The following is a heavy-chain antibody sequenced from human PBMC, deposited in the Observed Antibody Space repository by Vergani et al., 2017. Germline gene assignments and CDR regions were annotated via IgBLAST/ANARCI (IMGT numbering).Heavy chain of an antibody. Sequence: QVQLVQSGAEVKKPGASVKVSCKASGYTFTGYYMHWVRQAPGQGLEWMGWINPNSGGTNYAQKFQGRVTMTRDTSISTAYMELSRLRSDDTAVYYCARGSPYYDILTGYYKGNWXFDLWGRGTLVTVSS. CDR3: ARGSPYYDILTGYYKGNWXFDL. CDR2: INPNSGGT. CDR1: GYTFTGYY. D-gene: IGHD3-9*01. V-gene: IGHV1-2*02. J-gene: IGHJ2*01.